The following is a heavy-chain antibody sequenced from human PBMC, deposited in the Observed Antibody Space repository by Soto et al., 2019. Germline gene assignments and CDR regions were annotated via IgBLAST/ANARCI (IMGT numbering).Heavy chain of an antibody. CDR2: IYYSGST. Sequence: SETLSLTCTVSGGSISSVDYYWSWIRQPPGKGLEWIGYIYYSGSTYYNPSLKSRVTISVDTSKNQFSLKLSSVTAADTAVYYCARTSYGSGNSQWFDPWGQGTLVTVSS. V-gene: IGHV4-30-4*01. CDR1: GGSISSVDYY. CDR3: ARTSYGSGNSQWFDP. J-gene: IGHJ5*02. D-gene: IGHD3-10*01.